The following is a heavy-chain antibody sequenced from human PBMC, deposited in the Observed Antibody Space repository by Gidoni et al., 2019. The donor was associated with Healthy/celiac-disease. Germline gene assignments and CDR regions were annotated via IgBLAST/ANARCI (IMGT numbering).Heavy chain of an antibody. CDR3: ATSAVAGTFDY. J-gene: IGHJ4*02. CDR2: ISYDGSNK. V-gene: IGHV3-30*03. CDR1: GFTFSSYG. D-gene: IGHD6-19*01. Sequence: QVQLVESGGGVVQPGRSLRLSCAASGFTFSSYGMHWVRQAPGKGLEWVEVISYDGSNKYYADSVKGRFTISRDNSKNTLYLQMNSLRAEDTAVYYCATSAVAGTFDYWGQGTLVTVSS.